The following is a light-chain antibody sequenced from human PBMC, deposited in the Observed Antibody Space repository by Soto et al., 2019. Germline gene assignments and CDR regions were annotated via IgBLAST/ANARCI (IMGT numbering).Light chain of an antibody. CDR2: GAS. Sequence: IVLTPSPAPPSFSPGGRATLSCRASQSVSSNLAWYQQKPGQAPRLLIYGASTRATGIPARFSGSGSGTEFTLTISSLQSEDFAVYYCQQYNNWPQTFGQGTKVDIK. V-gene: IGKV3-15*01. J-gene: IGKJ1*01. CDR3: QQYNNWPQT. CDR1: QSVSSN.